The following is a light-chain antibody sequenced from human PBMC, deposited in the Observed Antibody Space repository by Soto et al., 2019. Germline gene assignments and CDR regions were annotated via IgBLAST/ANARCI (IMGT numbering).Light chain of an antibody. CDR3: SSYAGSYTWV. CDR1: SSDVGGYNY. J-gene: IGLJ3*02. Sequence: QSALTQPPSASGSPGQSVIISCTGTSSDVGGYNYVSWHQQHPGRAPRLLIYEVFKRPSGVPDRFSGSKSGNMASLTVSGLQAEDEADYFCSSYAGSYTWVFGGGTKLTVL. CDR2: EVF. V-gene: IGLV2-8*01.